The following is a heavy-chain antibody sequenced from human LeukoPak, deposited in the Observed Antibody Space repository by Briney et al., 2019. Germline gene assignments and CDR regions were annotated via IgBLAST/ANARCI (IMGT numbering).Heavy chain of an antibody. J-gene: IGHJ4*02. V-gene: IGHV4-39*01. CDR3: ARQTPYLYFDY. Sequence: PSETLSLTCTVSGGSISSSSYYWGWIRQPPGKGLEWIGNIYYSGSTYYNPSLKSRVTISVDTSKNQFSLKLSSVTAADTAAYYCARQTPYLYFDYWGQGTLVTVSS. CDR2: IYYSGST. CDR1: GGSISSSSYY. D-gene: IGHD2-15*01.